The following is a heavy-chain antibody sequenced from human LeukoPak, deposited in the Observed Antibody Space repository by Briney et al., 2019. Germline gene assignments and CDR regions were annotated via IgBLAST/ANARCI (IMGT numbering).Heavy chain of an antibody. Sequence: PGTSLRLSCAASGFSLSSYGMHWVRQAPGKGLEWVSVIWYDGSNGYYAASVKGRFTISRDNFKNTLFLQMNSLRAEDAGVYYCARERCSAGSCYSTDYWGQGTLVTVSS. J-gene: IGHJ4*02. CDR1: GFSLSSYG. CDR2: IWYDGSNG. CDR3: ARERCSAGSCYSTDY. V-gene: IGHV3-33*01. D-gene: IGHD2-15*01.